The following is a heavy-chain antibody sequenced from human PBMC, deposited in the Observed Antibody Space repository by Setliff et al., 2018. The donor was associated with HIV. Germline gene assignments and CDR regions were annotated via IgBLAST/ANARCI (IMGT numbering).Heavy chain of an antibody. D-gene: IGHD1-26*01. CDR2: ISAYNGNT. CDR1: GYAFTSYG. J-gene: IGHJ3*02. CDR3: ARDSEWGSYIFWTFDI. Sequence: ASVKVSCKASGYAFTSYGISWVRQAPGQGLEWMGWISAYNGNTNYAQKLQGRVTMTSDTSTSTAYMELRSLRSDDTAVYYCARDSEWGSYIFWTFDIWGQGTMVTVSS. V-gene: IGHV1-18*01.